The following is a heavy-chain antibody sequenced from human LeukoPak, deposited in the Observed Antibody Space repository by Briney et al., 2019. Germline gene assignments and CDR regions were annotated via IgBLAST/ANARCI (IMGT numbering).Heavy chain of an antibody. V-gene: IGHV3-30-3*01. CDR2: ISSDGSDK. D-gene: IGHD5-24*01. J-gene: IGHJ5*02. Sequence: GGSLRLSCAASGFTFSSYPMHWVRQAPGKGLEWVALISSDGSDKKYADSVKGRFTISRDNSKNTLYLQMASLRVEDTALYYCATSRDAPGNSWGQGTLVTVSS. CDR3: ATSRDAPGNS. CDR1: GFTFSSYP.